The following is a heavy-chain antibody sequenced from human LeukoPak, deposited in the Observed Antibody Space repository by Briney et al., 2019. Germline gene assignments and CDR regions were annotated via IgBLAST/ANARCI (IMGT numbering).Heavy chain of an antibody. J-gene: IGHJ5*02. Sequence: GGSLRLSCAASGFTFDDYAMHWVRQAPGKGLEWVSLISWNGGSTYYADSVKGRFTISRDNSKNSLYLQMNSLRAEDTALYYCAKDGVVAALGDNWFDPWGQGTLVTVSS. V-gene: IGHV3-43D*03. CDR2: ISWNGGST. CDR3: AKDGVVAALGDNWFDP. CDR1: GFTFDDYA. D-gene: IGHD2-15*01.